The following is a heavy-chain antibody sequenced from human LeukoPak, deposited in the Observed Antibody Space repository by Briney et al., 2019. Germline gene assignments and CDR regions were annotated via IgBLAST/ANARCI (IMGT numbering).Heavy chain of an antibody. D-gene: IGHD4-17*01. V-gene: IGHV3-74*01. CDR1: GFTFSGYW. J-gene: IGHJ2*01. CDR2: ITGDGSST. Sequence: PGGSLRLSCAASGFTFSGYWMHWVRQVPGKGLVWVSRITGDGSSTTYADSVKGRFTISRDNAKNTVLLQMISLRAEDTAVYYCARDTGWYFDLWGRGTLVTVSS. CDR3: ARDTGWYFDL.